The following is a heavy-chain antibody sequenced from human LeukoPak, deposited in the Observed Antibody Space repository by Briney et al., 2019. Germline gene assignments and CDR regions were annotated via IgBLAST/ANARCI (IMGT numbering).Heavy chain of an antibody. CDR3: ARAVLVTALTYFDY. Sequence: PGGSLRLSCAASGFTFSDYYMSWIRQAPGKGLEWVSYISSSSSYTNYADSVKGRFTISRDNAKNSLYLQMNSLRAEDTAVYYCARAVLVTALTYFDYRGQGTLVTVSS. CDR2: ISSSSSYT. D-gene: IGHD2-21*02. CDR1: GFTFSDYY. J-gene: IGHJ4*02. V-gene: IGHV3-11*06.